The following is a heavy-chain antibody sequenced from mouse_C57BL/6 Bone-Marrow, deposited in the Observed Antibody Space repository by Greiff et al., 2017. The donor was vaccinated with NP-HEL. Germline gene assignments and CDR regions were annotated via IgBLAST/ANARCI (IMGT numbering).Heavy chain of an antibody. V-gene: IGHV2-2*01. CDR3: ARKIDGYYWYFDV. D-gene: IGHD2-3*01. CDR1: GFSLTSYG. CDR2: IWSGGST. J-gene: IGHJ1*03. Sequence: VQLQQSGPGLVQPSQSLSITCTVSGFSLTSYGVHWVRQSPGKGLEWLGVIWSGGSTAYNAAFLSSLSTSTDNSKCHVFFKMHSLQADDTAIYYCARKIDGYYWYFDVWGTGTTVTVSS.